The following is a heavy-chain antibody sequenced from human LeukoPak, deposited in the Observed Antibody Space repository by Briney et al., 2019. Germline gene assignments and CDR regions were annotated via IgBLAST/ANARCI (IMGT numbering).Heavy chain of an antibody. CDR3: ANAYDTSGYHLEN. V-gene: IGHV3-23*01. CDR1: GFTFSSYA. Sequence: PGGSLRLSCAASGFTFSSYALTWVRQAPGEGLEWVSTISDSGHRTYYSDSVKGRLTISRDNSKKTVYLQMNNLTADDTAVYYCANAYDTSGYHLENWGQGTLVTVSS. D-gene: IGHD3-22*01. CDR2: ISDSGHRT. J-gene: IGHJ4*02.